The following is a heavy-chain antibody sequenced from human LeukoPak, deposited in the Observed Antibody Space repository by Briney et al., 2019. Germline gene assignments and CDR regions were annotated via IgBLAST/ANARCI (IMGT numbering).Heavy chain of an antibody. CDR1: GYTFTGYY. CDR3: ASGAGFGELFQFDY. J-gene: IGHJ4*02. D-gene: IGHD3-10*01. CDR2: INPNSGGT. V-gene: IGHV1-2*02. Sequence: ASVKVSCKASGYTFTGYYMHWVRQAPGQGLEWMGWINPNSGGTNYAQKFQGRVTMTRDTSISTAYMELSRLRSDDTAVFYCASGAGFGELFQFDYWGQGTLVTVSS.